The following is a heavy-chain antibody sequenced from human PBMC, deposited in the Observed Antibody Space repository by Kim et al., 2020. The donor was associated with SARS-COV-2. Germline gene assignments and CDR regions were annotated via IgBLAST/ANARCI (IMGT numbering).Heavy chain of an antibody. J-gene: IGHJ4*02. CDR1: GFTFSSYA. V-gene: IGHV3-30-3*01. CDR3: ARDLFGFGELLKGAFDY. CDR2: ISYDGSNK. Sequence: GGSLRLSCAASGFTFSSYAMHWVRQAPGKGLEWVAVISYDGSNKYYADSVKGRFTISRDNSKNTLYLQMNSLRAEDTAVYYCARDLFGFGELLKGAFDYWGQGTLVTVSS. D-gene: IGHD3-10*01.